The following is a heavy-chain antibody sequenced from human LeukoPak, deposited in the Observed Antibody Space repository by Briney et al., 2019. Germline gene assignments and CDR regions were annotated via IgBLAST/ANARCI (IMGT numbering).Heavy chain of an antibody. V-gene: IGHV3-30*02. CDR1: GFTFSNYD. J-gene: IGHJ3*02. Sequence: GSLRLSCAPSGFTFSNYDMHWVRQAPGKGLEWVAFIRYDGSDTYYADSVKGRFTISRDNSKNTLFLHMNSLRPEDTAIFYCAKNRVGHNYADAFEIWGQGTMVTISS. D-gene: IGHD5-24*01. CDR3: AKNRVGHNYADAFEI. CDR2: IRYDGSDT.